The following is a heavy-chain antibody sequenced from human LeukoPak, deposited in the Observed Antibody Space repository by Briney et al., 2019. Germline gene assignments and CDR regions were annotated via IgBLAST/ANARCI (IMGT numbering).Heavy chain of an antibody. V-gene: IGHV4-38-2*01. CDR1: GYSISSGYY. CDR2: IYHSGSS. Sequence: TSDTLSLTYAVSGYSISSGYYWGWIRHPPGKGLEWSGSIYHSGSSYYNPSLKSRVPISVDTSKNQFSLKLSSVPAADTAVYYCASSKSILPYCSSTSCYNWFDPWGQGTLVTVSS. J-gene: IGHJ5*02. CDR3: ASSKSILPYCSSTSCYNWFDP. D-gene: IGHD2-2*02.